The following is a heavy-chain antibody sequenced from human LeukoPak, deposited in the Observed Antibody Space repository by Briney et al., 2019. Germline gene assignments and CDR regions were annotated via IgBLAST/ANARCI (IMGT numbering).Heavy chain of an antibody. CDR2: IYYSGST. V-gene: IGHV4-59*01. CDR3: ARGRYYYDSSGYPRGLAFDI. J-gene: IGHJ3*02. Sequence: SETLSLTCTVSGGSISSYYWNWIRQPPGKGLEWIGYIYYSGSTNYNPSLKSRVTVSVDTSKNQFSLKLSSVTAADTVVYYCARGRYYYDSSGYPRGLAFDIWGQGTMVTVSS. D-gene: IGHD3-22*01. CDR1: GGSISSYY.